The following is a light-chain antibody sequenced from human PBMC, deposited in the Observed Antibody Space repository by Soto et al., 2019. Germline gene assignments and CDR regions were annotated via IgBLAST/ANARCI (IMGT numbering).Light chain of an antibody. Sequence: DVVLTQTPLSSPVTLGQPASISCRSSQSLVYSDGNTYLSWLQQRPGQPPRLLIYRVSNRFPGVTERFRGSGGGTKLTLKISRVEAEDVGVYYGVQFAHFPRTFGQGTEVE. J-gene: IGKJ1*01. V-gene: IGKV2-24*01. CDR3: VQFAHFPRT. CDR1: QSLVYSDGNTY. CDR2: RVS.